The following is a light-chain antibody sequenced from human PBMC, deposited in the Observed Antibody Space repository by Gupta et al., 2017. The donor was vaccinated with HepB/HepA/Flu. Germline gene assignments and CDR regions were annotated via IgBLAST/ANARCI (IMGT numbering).Light chain of an antibody. CDR1: QTVTNNY. Sequence: EIVLTQSPGTLSLSPGETATLSCRASQTVTNNYLAWYQPRPGQAPRLLIYGASSRATGIPDRFSGSGSGTDFTLAISRLEPEDFAVYYCQHYVSSPPLTFGGGTKVEIK. J-gene: IGKJ4*01. CDR2: GAS. V-gene: IGKV3-20*01. CDR3: QHYVSSPPLT.